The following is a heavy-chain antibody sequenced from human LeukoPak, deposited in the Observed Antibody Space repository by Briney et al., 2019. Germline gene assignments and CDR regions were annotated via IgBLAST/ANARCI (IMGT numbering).Heavy chain of an antibody. CDR1: GYTFIDYY. CDR2: ISPNSGGT. V-gene: IGHV1-2*02. J-gene: IGHJ4*02. CDR3: ARGGGRYSVDY. Sequence: ASVKVSCKASGYTFIDYYMHWVRQAPGQGLEWIGWISPNSGGTKYVQKFQGRVTKTRDTSITTVYMELSGLSFDDTAVYYCARGGGRYSVDYWGQGTLVIVSS. D-gene: IGHD1-26*01.